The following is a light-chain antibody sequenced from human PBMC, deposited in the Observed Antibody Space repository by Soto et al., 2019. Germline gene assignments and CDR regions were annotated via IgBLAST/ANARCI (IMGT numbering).Light chain of an antibody. Sequence: SSELTQPPSVSVAPGQTARITCGGNKIGSKSVHWYQQKPGRAPVLVVYDDSDRPSGIPERFSGSNSGNTATLTINRVEAGDEADYYCQVWDSSSDHYVFGTGTKLTVL. CDR1: KIGSKS. J-gene: IGLJ1*01. CDR3: QVWDSSSDHYV. CDR2: DDS. V-gene: IGLV3-21*02.